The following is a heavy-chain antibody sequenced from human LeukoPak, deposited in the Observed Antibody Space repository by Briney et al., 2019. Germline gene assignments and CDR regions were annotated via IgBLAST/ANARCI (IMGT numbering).Heavy chain of an antibody. CDR1: GYTFTSYG. CDR2: ISAYNGNT. CDR3: ARDLVPLMVREVNAY. D-gene: IGHD3-10*01. V-gene: IGHV1-18*01. J-gene: IGHJ4*02. Sequence: GASVKVSCKASGYTFTSYGISWVRQAPGQGLEWMGWISAYNGNTNYAQKLQGRVTMTTDTSTSTAYMELRSLRSDDTAVYYCARDLVPLMVREVNAYWGQGTLVTVSS.